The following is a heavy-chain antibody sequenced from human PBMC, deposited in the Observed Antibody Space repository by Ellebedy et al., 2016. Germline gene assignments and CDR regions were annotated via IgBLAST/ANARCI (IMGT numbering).Heavy chain of an antibody. D-gene: IGHD1-26*01. CDR3: ARDPGASGSDGHYNHMDV. Sequence: GGSLRLXCAASGFTFSDYYMSWIRQAPGKGLEWVSYISSSGSTIYYAASVKGRFTISRDSSKNTLYLQMNSLRAEDTAVYYCARDPGASGSDGHYNHMDVWGKGTTVTVSS. CDR2: ISSSGSTI. V-gene: IGHV3-11*01. J-gene: IGHJ6*03. CDR1: GFTFSDYY.